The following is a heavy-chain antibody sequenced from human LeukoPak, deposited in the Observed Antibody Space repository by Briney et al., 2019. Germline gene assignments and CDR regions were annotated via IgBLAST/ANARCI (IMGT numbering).Heavy chain of an antibody. CDR2: INADGRTT. Sequence: PGGSLRFSCAASGFTFSSYAMSWVRQAPGKGLVWVSRINADGRTTNYADSVKGRFTISRDNAENTLYLQMSSLRAEDTAVYYCARGSPASVWGQGALVTVSS. V-gene: IGHV3-74*01. J-gene: IGHJ4*02. CDR1: GFTFSSYA. D-gene: IGHD2-2*01. CDR3: ARGSPASV.